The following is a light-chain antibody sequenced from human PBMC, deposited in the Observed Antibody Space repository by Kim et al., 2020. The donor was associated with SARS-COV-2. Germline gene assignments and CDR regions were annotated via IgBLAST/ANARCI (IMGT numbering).Light chain of an antibody. CDR1: QDITNF. V-gene: IGKV1-33*01. CDR3: QQYDNLPIT. J-gene: IGKJ5*01. CDR2: DAS. Sequence: ASVGDRVTITCRASQDITNFLSWFQQKPGKAPKLLIYDASTLETGVPSRFSGGGSGTLYTFTISSLQPEDTATYYCQQYDNLPITFGQGTRLEIK.